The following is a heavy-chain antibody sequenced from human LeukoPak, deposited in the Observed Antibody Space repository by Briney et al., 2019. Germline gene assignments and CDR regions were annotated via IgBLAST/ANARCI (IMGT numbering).Heavy chain of an antibody. CDR1: GYTFTSYG. D-gene: IGHD6-13*01. Sequence: ASVKVSCKASGYTFTSYGISWVRQAPGQGLERMGWISAYNGNTNYAQKLQGRVTMATDTSTSTANMELRSLRSDDTAVYYCARDSVVGQQLVSSDNWFDPWGQGTLVTVSS. V-gene: IGHV1-18*01. CDR3: ARDSVVGQQLVSSDNWFDP. CDR2: ISAYNGNT. J-gene: IGHJ5*02.